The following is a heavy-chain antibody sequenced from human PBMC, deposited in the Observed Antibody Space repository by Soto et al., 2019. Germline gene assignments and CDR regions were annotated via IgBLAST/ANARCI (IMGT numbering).Heavy chain of an antibody. CDR2: IYYSGST. CDR1: GGSISRGGYY. CDR3: ASTGRYCRSTSCYRDPYFDY. V-gene: IGHV4-31*03. Sequence: QVQLQESGPGLVKPSQTLSLTCTVSGGSISRGGYYWSWIRQHPGQGLEWIGYIYYSGSTYYNPSLRSRVTISVDTSKNQLSLTLSSVTAAETAVYYCASTGRYCRSTSCYRDPYFDYWGQGNLVTVSS. D-gene: IGHD2-2*01. J-gene: IGHJ4*02.